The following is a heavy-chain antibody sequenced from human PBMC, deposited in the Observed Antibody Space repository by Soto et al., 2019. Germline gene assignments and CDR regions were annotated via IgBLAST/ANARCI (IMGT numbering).Heavy chain of an antibody. V-gene: IGHV3-23*01. J-gene: IGHJ6*02. CDR1: GFSFSNYA. CDR2: ISGSRNDGIT. CDR3: AKVTFSGDYYYSYGMDV. Sequence: EVQLLESGGGLVQPGGSLRLSCAASGFSFSNYAMNWVRQAPGKGLELVSFISGSRNDGITKYVDSVKGRFTISRDNSKNTLYLQMNSLRPEDTAVYYCAKVTFSGDYYYSYGMDVWGQGTTVTVSS. D-gene: IGHD1-26*01.